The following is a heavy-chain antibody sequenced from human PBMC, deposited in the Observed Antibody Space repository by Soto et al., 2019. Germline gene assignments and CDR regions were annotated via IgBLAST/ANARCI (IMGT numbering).Heavy chain of an antibody. Sequence: GGSLRFSCAASGFTFSSYSMNWVRQAPGKGLEWVSSISSSSSYIYYADSVKGRFTISRDNAKNSLYLQMNSLRAEDTAVYYCARIHYDFWSGYDPPPYYYYMDVWGKGTTVTVSS. CDR1: GFTFSSYS. J-gene: IGHJ6*03. CDR2: ISSSSSYI. V-gene: IGHV3-21*01. CDR3: ARIHYDFWSGYDPPPYYYYMDV. D-gene: IGHD3-3*01.